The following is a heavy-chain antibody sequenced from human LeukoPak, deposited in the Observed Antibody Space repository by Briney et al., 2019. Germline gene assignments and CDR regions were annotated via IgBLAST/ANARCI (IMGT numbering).Heavy chain of an antibody. J-gene: IGHJ4*02. CDR1: GFTFSSYW. Sequence: GSLRLSCAASGFTFSSYWMSWVRQAPGKGLEWVANIKQDGSEKYYVDSVKGRFTISRDNAKNSLYLQMNSLRAEDTAVYYCARIGMPAVGARGPFDYWGQGTLVTVSS. CDR2: IKQDGSEK. CDR3: ARIGMPAVGARGPFDY. V-gene: IGHV3-7*01. D-gene: IGHD6-13*01.